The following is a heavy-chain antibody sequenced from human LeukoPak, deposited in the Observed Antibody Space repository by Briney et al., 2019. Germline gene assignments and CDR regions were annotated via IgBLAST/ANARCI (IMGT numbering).Heavy chain of an antibody. CDR3: ARDLGSGWYFDY. D-gene: IGHD6-19*01. V-gene: IGHV3-7*03. J-gene: IGHJ4*02. CDR1: RFTFSDYW. Sequence: GGSLRLSCAASRFTFSDYWMNRVRQAPGKGLEWVANIKEDGSEKYYVDSVKGRFTISRDNAKNLLYLQLNSLRAEDTAVYYCARDLGSGWYFDYWGQGTLVTV. CDR2: IKEDGSEK.